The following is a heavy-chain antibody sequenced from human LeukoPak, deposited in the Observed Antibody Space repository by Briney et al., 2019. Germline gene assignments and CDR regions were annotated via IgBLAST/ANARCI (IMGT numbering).Heavy chain of an antibody. CDR2: IWYDGSNK. J-gene: IGHJ4*02. Sequence: GRSLRLSCAASGFTFSSFGMHWVRQAPGKGLEWVAVIWYDGSNKYYADSVKGRFTISRDNSKNTLYLQMNSLRAEDTAVYYCARELPPVVTYYFDYWGQGTLVTVSS. D-gene: IGHD2-15*01. CDR1: GFTFSSFG. CDR3: ARELPPVVTYYFDY. V-gene: IGHV3-33*08.